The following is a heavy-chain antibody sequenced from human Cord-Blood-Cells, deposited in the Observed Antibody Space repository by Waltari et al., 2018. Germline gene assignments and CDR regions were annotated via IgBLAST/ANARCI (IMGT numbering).Heavy chain of an antibody. V-gene: IGHV4-30-2*01. J-gene: IGHJ4*02. D-gene: IGHD3-16*02. CDR3: ARADYDYIWGSYRYTPYFDY. CDR1: GGSISSGGYS. CDR2: IYHSGST. Sequence: GLVKPSQTLSLTCAVSGGSISSGGYSWSWIRQPPGKGLEWIGYIYHSGSTYYNPSLKSRVTISVDRSKNQFSLKLSSVTAADTAVNYCARADYDYIWGSYRYTPYFDYWGQGTLVTVSS.